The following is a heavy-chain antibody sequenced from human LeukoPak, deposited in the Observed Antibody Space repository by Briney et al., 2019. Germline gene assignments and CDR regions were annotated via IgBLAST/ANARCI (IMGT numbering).Heavy chain of an antibody. CDR3: ARLAAAGTGGFDP. J-gene: IGHJ5*02. CDR2: IYYSGST. D-gene: IGHD6-13*01. V-gene: IGHV4-59*01. Sequence: SETLSLTCTVSGGSISSYYWSWIRQSPGKGLEWIGYIYYSGSTNYNPSLKSRVTISVDTSKNQFSLKLSSVTAADTAVYYCARLAAAGTGGFDPWGQGTLVTVSS. CDR1: GGSISSYY.